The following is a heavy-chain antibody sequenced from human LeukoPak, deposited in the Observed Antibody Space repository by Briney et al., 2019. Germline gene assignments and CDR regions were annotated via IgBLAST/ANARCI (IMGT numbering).Heavy chain of an antibody. CDR1: GFTFSSYA. CDR2: ISYDGSNK. Sequence: GGSLRLSCAASGFTFSSYAMHWVRQAPGKGLEWVAVISYDGSNKYYADSVKGRFTISRDNVKNSLYLQMNSLRAEDTAVYYCASGDYGDEYYYGMDVWGQGTAVTVSS. V-gene: IGHV3-30*07. CDR3: ASGDYGDEYYYGMDV. D-gene: IGHD4-17*01. J-gene: IGHJ6*02.